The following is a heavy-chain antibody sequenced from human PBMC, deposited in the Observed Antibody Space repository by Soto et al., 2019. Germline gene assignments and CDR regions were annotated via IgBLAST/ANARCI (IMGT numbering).Heavy chain of an antibody. CDR2: ISGSGGST. CDR3: AKDRATRLGYCSGGSCAGGAFDI. D-gene: IGHD2-15*01. CDR1: GFTFSSYA. J-gene: IGHJ3*02. Sequence: GGSLRLSCAASGFTFSSYAMSWVRQAPGKGLEWVSAISGSGGSTYYADSVKGRFTISRDNSKNTLYLQMNSLRAEDTAVYYCAKDRATRLGYCSGGSCAGGAFDIWGQGTMVTVSS. V-gene: IGHV3-23*01.